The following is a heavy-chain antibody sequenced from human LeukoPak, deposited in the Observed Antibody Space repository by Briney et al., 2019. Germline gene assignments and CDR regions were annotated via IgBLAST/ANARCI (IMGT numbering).Heavy chain of an antibody. CDR3: ATFDYSNEYYYYYYMDV. Sequence: SVKVSCKASGGTFSSYAISWVRQAPGQGLEWMGGIIPNFGTANYAQKFQGRVTITTDESTSTAYMEPSSLRSEDTAVYYCATFDYSNEYYYYYYMDVWGKGTTVTVSS. V-gene: IGHV1-69*05. CDR2: IIPNFGTA. J-gene: IGHJ6*03. D-gene: IGHD4-11*01. CDR1: GGTFSSYA.